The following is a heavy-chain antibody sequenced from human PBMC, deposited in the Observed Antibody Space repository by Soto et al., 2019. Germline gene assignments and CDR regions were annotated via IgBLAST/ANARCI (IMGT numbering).Heavy chain of an antibody. CDR3: ATLPCIVVNDLCYNVFDL. Sequence: EVQLLESGGGLTQPGGSLRLSCAASGITLSNYAMSWVRQAPGKGLEWVSAISGDGDGTYYADSVQGRFTISRDNSKNTLSLLMNSLRAEDTAVYFCATLPCIVVNDLCYNVFDLWGQGTMVTVSS. CDR2: ISGDGDGT. CDR1: GITLSNYA. V-gene: IGHV3-23*01. J-gene: IGHJ3*01. D-gene: IGHD2-8*01.